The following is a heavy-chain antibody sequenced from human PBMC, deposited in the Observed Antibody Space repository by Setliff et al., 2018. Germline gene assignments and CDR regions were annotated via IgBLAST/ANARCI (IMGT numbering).Heavy chain of an antibody. D-gene: IGHD6-19*01. CDR2: ISSSSVYI. CDR3: ARLQFYSSGWYRDDY. Sequence: LRLSCAASGFSFSSYSMNWVRQAPGKGLEWVSFISSSSVYIKYADSVKGRFTISRDNAKNSLYLQMNSLRAEDTAVYYCARLQFYSSGWYRDDYWGQGTQVTVSS. CDR1: GFSFSSYS. V-gene: IGHV3-21*01. J-gene: IGHJ4*02.